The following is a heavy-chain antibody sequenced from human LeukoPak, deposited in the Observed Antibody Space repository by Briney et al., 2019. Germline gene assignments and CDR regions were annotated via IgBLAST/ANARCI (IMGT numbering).Heavy chain of an antibody. CDR2: IYSGGST. CDR1: GFTVSSNY. D-gene: IGHD6-13*01. V-gene: IGHV3-66*01. J-gene: IGHJ3*02. Sequence: PGGSLRLSCAASGFTVSSNYMSWVRQAPGKGLEWVSVIYSGGSTYYADSVKGRFTISRDNSKNTLYLQMNSLRAEDTAVYYCARPIAAAGGSDAFDIWGQGTMVTVSS. CDR3: ARPIAAAGGSDAFDI.